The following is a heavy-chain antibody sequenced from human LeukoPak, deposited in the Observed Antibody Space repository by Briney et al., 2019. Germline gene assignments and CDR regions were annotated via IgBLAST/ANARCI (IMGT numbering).Heavy chain of an antibody. CDR3: ARAGSYRNYYFDY. J-gene: IGHJ4*02. Sequence: SETLSLTCTVSGGSIGSSDYYWGWIRQPPGKGLEWIGCIYYSGSTYYNPSLKSRVTISVDTSKNQFSLKLSSVTAADTAVYYCARAGSYRNYYFDYWGQGTLVTVSS. CDR2: IYYSGST. D-gene: IGHD1-26*01. V-gene: IGHV4-39*07. CDR1: GGSIGSSDYY.